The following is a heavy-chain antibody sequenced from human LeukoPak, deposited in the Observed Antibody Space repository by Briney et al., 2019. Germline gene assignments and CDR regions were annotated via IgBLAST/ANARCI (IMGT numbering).Heavy chain of an antibody. D-gene: IGHD1-1*01. Sequence: GGSLRLSCAASGFTFSSYAMSWVRQAPGKGLEWFSGIRSGGVTTSYADSVKGRFTVSRDNSKNTLYLQMNNLRAEDTAVYYCAKETNWNDGPTDFWGQGTLVTVSS. J-gene: IGHJ4*02. CDR3: AKETNWNDGPTDF. CDR2: IRSGGVTT. V-gene: IGHV3-23*01. CDR1: GFTFSSYA.